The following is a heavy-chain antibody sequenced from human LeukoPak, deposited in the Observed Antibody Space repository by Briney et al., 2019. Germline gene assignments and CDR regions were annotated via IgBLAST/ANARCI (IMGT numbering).Heavy chain of an antibody. CDR3: ARDSWGGYGDYFCDY. D-gene: IGHD4-17*01. V-gene: IGHV1-69*13. CDR1: GGTFSSYA. J-gene: IGHJ4*02. Sequence: PWASVKVSCKASGGTFSSYAISWVRQAPGQGLEWMGGIIPIFGTANYAQKFQGRVTITADESTSTAYMELSSLRSEDTAVYYCARDSWGGYGDYFCDYWGQGTLVTVSS. CDR2: IIPIFGTA.